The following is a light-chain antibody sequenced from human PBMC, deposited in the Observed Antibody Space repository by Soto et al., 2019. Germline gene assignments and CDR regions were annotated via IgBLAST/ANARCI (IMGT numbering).Light chain of an antibody. CDR2: GAS. CDR3: QQYGSSPWT. CDR1: QSVSSSY. Sequence: EIVLTQSPGTQSLSPGERATLSCRASQSVSSSYLAWYQQKPGQAPRPLIYGASSRAIGIPDRFSGSGSGTDFTLPISRLEPEDFAVYYCQQYGSSPWTFGQGTKVEIK. V-gene: IGKV3-20*01. J-gene: IGKJ1*01.